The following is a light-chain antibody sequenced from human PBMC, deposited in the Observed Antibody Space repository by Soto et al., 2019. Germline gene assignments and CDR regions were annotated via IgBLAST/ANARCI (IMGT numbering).Light chain of an antibody. V-gene: IGKV3-15*01. J-gene: IGKJ4*01. CDR3: QQCNNWPLT. CDR1: QSVSSN. Sequence: EIVMTQSPATLSVSPGERATLSCRASQSVSSNLAWYQQKPGQAPRLLIYGASTRATGVPARFSGSGSGAEFTLTISSLQSEDFAVYYCQQCNNWPLTFGGGTRWIS. CDR2: GAS.